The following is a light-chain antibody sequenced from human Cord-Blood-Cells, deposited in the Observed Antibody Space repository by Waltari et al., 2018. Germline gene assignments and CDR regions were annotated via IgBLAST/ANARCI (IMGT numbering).Light chain of an antibody. CDR3: CSYAGSYTWV. CDR1: SSDVGGYNY. Sequence: QSALTQPRSVSGSPGQSVTISCTGTSSDVGGYNYVSWYQQHPGKAPKLMIYDVSKRPSGVPVRFPGANSGNPASLTSSGLQAEDEADYYCCSYAGSYTWVFGGGTKLTVL. J-gene: IGLJ3*02. CDR2: DVS. V-gene: IGLV2-11*01.